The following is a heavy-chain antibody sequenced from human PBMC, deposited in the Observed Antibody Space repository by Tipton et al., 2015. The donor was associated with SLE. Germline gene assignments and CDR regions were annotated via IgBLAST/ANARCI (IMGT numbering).Heavy chain of an antibody. J-gene: IGHJ5*02. CDR3: ARLERFGESKVT. D-gene: IGHD3-10*01. CDR1: GGSISSSSYY. Sequence: TLSLTCTVSGGSISSSSYYWGWIRQPPGQGLEWIGSIYYSGSTYSNPSLKSRVTIPVDTSKNQFSLKLSSVTAADSAVYYCARLERFGESKVTWGQGTLVTVSS. CDR2: IYYSGST. V-gene: IGHV4-39*01.